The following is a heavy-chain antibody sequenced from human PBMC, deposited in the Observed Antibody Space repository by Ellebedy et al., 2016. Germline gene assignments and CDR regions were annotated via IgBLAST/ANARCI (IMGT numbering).Heavy chain of an antibody. J-gene: IGHJ4*02. V-gene: IGHV3-53*04. Sequence: GGSLRLXXAASGFTVSNNYMTWVRQAPGKGLEWVSLIYSGGSTHYADSVKGRFTISRHNSKNTLYLQMDSLRVEDTAVYYCAGGPSRGYWGQGTLVTVSS. D-gene: IGHD3-10*01. CDR1: GFTVSNNY. CDR3: AGGPSRGY. CDR2: IYSGGST.